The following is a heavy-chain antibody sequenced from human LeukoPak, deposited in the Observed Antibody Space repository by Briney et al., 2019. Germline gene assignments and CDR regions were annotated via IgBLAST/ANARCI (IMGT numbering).Heavy chain of an antibody. CDR1: GGSISSYY. V-gene: IGHV4-59*01. CDR3: ARGNCSGGSCYSGY. Sequence: PSETLSLTCTVSGGSISSYYWSWIRQPPGKGLEWIGYIYYSGSTNYNPSLKSRVTISVDTSKNQFFLKLSSVTAADTAVYYCARGNCSGGSCYSGYWGQGTLVTVSS. CDR2: IYYSGST. J-gene: IGHJ4*02. D-gene: IGHD2-15*01.